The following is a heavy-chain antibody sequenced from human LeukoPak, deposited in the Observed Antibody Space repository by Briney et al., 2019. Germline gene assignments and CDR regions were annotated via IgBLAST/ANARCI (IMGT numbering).Heavy chain of an antibody. CDR2: ISGSGGST. CDR3: AKDQDVWGSYRREYYFDY. J-gene: IGHJ4*02. CDR1: GFTFSSYG. D-gene: IGHD3-16*02. Sequence: GGSLRLSCAASGFTFSSYGMSWVRQAPGKGLEWVSAISGSGGSTYYADSVKGRFTISRDNSKNTLYLQMNSLRAEDTAVYYCAKDQDVWGSYRREYYFDYWGQGTLVTVSS. V-gene: IGHV3-23*01.